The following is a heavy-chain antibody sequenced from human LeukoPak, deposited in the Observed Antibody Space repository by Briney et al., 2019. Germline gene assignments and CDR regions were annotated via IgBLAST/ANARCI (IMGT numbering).Heavy chain of an antibody. CDR3: ARYCSSTSCYSSIDY. J-gene: IGHJ4*02. V-gene: IGHV1-18*01. D-gene: IGHD2-2*01. CDR2: ISAYNGNT. Sequence: ASVKVSCKASGYTFTSYGISWVRQAPGQGLEWMEWISAYNGNTNYAQKLQGRVTMTTDTSTSTAYMELRSLRSDDTAVYYCARYCSSTSCYSSIDYWGQGTLVTVSS. CDR1: GYTFTSYG.